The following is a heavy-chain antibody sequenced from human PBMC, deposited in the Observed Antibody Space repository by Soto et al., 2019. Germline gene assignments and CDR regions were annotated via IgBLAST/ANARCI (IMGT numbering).Heavy chain of an antibody. CDR1: GYTFTGYY. CDR2: INTNSGRT. CDR3: ARDATVNNAFDI. J-gene: IGHJ3*02. Sequence: QVQLVQSGAEVKKPGASVKVSCKASGYTFTGYYMHWVRQAPGQGLEWMGWINTNSGRTNYAQKFQGRVTMTRDTSISTAYMELSRLRSDDTAVYYCARDATVNNAFDIWGQGTMVTVSS. D-gene: IGHD4-17*01. V-gene: IGHV1-2*02.